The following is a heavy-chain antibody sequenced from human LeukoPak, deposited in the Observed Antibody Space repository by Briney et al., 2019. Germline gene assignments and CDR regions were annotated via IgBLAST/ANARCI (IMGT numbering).Heavy chain of an antibody. CDR3: ARVSWGADGLDV. J-gene: IGHJ6*02. D-gene: IGHD3-16*01. Sequence: PRGSLRLSCAASGFTFSSHAMSWVRQAPGKGLEWVSATSGSGGSTYYADSVKGRFSISRDNSKNTLYLQMNSLRAEDTAVYYCARVSWGADGLDVWGQGTTVTVSS. CDR1: GFTFSSHA. CDR2: TSGSGGST. V-gene: IGHV3-23*01.